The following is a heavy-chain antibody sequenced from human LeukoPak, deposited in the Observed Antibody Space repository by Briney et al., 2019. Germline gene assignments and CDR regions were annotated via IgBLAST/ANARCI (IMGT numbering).Heavy chain of an antibody. Sequence: GESLKISCTGSGYIFTSYWITWVRQMPGKGLEWMGMTDPTDSYTNYSPSFQGHVTISTDKSISTAYLQWSSLKASDTAIYYCARRGRSSSNFDFWGQGTLVTVSS. CDR2: TDPTDSYT. V-gene: IGHV5-10-1*01. J-gene: IGHJ4*02. CDR1: GYIFTSYW. D-gene: IGHD6-6*01. CDR3: ARRGRSSSNFDF.